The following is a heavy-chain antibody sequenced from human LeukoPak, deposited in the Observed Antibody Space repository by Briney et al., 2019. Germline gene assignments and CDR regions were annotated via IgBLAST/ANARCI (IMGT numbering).Heavy chain of an antibody. J-gene: IGHJ4*02. Sequence: PGGSLRLSCAASGFTFSSYAMHWVRQAPGKGLEWVAVISYDGSNKYYADSVKGRFTISRDNSKNTLYLQMNSLRAEDTAVYYCARGYYDSNGYYYYWGQGTLVTVSS. D-gene: IGHD3-22*01. CDR3: ARGYYDSNGYYYY. CDR2: ISYDGSNK. CDR1: GFTFSSYA. V-gene: IGHV3-30*04.